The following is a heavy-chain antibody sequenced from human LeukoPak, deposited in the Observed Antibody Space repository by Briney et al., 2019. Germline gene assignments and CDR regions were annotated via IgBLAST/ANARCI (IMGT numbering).Heavy chain of an antibody. V-gene: IGHV1-8*03. Sequence: ASVKVSCKASGYTFPSYDINWVRQATGQGLEWMGWMNPNSGNTGYAQKFQGRVTITRNTSISTAYMELSSLRSEDTAVYYCARGRGGYGYFDYWGQGTLVTVSS. CDR3: ARGRGGYGYFDY. J-gene: IGHJ4*02. CDR2: MNPNSGNT. D-gene: IGHD5-12*01. CDR1: GYTFPSYD.